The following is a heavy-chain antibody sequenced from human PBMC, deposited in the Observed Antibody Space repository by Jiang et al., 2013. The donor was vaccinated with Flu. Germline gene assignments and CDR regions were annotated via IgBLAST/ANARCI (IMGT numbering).Heavy chain of an antibody. V-gene: IGHV4-59*12. J-gene: IGHJ4*02. D-gene: IGHD5-18*01. CDR1: GDSMSSYY. CDR2: ISYTGST. CDR3: VRPYSSGYNYRPLI. Sequence: PGLVKPSETLSLTCSVSGDSMSSYYWNWIRQPPGKGLEWIGYISYTGSTNYNPSLRSRVTISLDTSKNQFSLKLTSVTAADTAVYYCVRPYSSGYNYRPLIWGQGTLVTVSS.